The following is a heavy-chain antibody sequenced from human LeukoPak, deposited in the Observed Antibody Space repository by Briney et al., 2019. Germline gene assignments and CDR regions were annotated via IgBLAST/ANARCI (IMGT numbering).Heavy chain of an antibody. V-gene: IGHV1-18*01. CDR2: ISAYNGNT. CDR1: GYTFTSYG. CDR3: ARPPFLAYYYGMAV. J-gene: IGHJ6*02. Sequence: SVKVSCKASGYTFTSYGISWVRQAPGQGLEWMGWISAYNGNTNYAQKLQGRVTMTTDTSTSTAYMELRSLRSDDTAVYYCARPPFLAYYYGMAVWGQGTTVTVSS.